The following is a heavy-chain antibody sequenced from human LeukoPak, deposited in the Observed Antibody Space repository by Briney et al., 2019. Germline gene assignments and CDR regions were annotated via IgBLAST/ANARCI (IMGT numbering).Heavy chain of an antibody. CDR2: IYYSGST. CDR1: GGSISSYY. J-gene: IGHJ5*02. Sequence: SETLSLTCTVSGGSISSYYWSWIRQPPGKGLEWIGYIYYSGSTNYNPSLKSRVTISVDTSKNQFSLKLSSVTAADTAVYYCARVHHCSSTSCYISSGGWFDPWGQGTLVTVSS. CDR3: ARVHHCSSTSCYISSGGWFDP. V-gene: IGHV4-59*01. D-gene: IGHD2-2*02.